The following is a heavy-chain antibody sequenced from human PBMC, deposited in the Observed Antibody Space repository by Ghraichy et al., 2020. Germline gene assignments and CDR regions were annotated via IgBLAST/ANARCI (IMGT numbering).Heavy chain of an antibody. V-gene: IGHV4-59*01. D-gene: IGHD6-13*01. Sequence: SETLSLTCTVSGGSISSYYWSWIRQPPGKGLEWIGYIYYSGSTNYNPSLKSRVTISVDTSKNQFSLKLSSVTAADTAVYYCARGGAAGHGYWGQGTLVTVSS. CDR3: ARGGAAGHGY. J-gene: IGHJ4*02. CDR1: GGSISSYY. CDR2: IYYSGST.